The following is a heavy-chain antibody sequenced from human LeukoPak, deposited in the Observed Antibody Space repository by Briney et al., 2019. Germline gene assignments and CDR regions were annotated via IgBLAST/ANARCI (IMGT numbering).Heavy chain of an antibody. CDR1: GYTFTSYG. CDR3: ARMAGGGYSNYYYYYYMDV. CDR2: IIPIFGTA. Sequence: EASVKVSCKASGYTFTSYGISWVRQAPGQGLEWMGGIIPIFGTANYAQKLQGRVTMTTDTSTSTAYMELRSLRSDDTAVYYCARMAGGGYSNYYYYYYMDVWGKGTTVTVSS. J-gene: IGHJ6*03. V-gene: IGHV1-18*01. D-gene: IGHD4-11*01.